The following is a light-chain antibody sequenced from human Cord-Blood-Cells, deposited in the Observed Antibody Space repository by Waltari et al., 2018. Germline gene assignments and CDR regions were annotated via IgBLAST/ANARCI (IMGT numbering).Light chain of an antibody. V-gene: IGLV2-14*01. J-gene: IGLJ3*02. CDR2: DVS. CDR1: ISDVGGYHY. Sequence: QSALTPPASVSGSPGQPITIPCTGTISDVGGYHYVSWYQQHPGKAPKLMIYDVSKRPSGVSNRFSGSKSGNTASLTISGLQAEDEADYYCSSYTSSSTVFGGGTKLTVL. CDR3: SSYTSSSTV.